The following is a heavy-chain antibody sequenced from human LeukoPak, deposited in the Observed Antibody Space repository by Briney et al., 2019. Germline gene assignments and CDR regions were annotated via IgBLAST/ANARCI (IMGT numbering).Heavy chain of an antibody. CDR2: LYHSGST. J-gene: IGHJ4*02. V-gene: IGHV4-38-2*02. D-gene: IGHD3-16*01. CDR1: GYSISSGYY. CDR3: ARIRSHAYSSY. Sequence: SETLSLTCTVSGYSISSGYYWGWIRQPPGKGLEWIGSLYHSGSTYYSPSLSSRVTMSVDTSKNHFSLKLTSVTAADTAMYHCARIRSHAYSSYWGQGTLVTVSS.